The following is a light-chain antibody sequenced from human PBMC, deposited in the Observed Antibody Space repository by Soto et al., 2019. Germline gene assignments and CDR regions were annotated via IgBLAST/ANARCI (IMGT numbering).Light chain of an antibody. J-gene: IGKJ4*01. V-gene: IGKV3-20*01. CDR1: QTVRNNY. CDR2: DAS. CDR3: QQFSSYPLT. Sequence: EIVLTQFPGTLSLSPGAXATLSCRASQTVRNNYLAWYQQKPGQAPRLLIYDASSRATGIPDRFSGGGSGTDCTLTISRLEPEDFSVYYCQQFSSYPLTFSGGTKVDIK.